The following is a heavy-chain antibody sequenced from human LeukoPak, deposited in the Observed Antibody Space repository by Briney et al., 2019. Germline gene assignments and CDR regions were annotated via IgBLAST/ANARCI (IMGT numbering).Heavy chain of an antibody. CDR2: IYYSGST. CDR3: ARLSYDAFDI. CDR1: GGSISSYY. J-gene: IGHJ3*02. Sequence: SETLSLTCTVSGGSISSYYWSWIRQPPGKGLEWIGYIYYSGSTNYNPSLKSRVTISVDTSKNQFSLKLSSVTATDTAVYYCARLSYDAFDIWGQGTMVTVSS. V-gene: IGHV4-59*08.